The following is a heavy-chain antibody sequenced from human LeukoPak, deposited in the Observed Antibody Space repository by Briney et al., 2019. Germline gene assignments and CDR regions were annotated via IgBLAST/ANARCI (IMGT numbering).Heavy chain of an antibody. CDR2: IIPIFGTA. D-gene: IGHD3-9*01. V-gene: IGHV1-69*05. J-gene: IGHJ4*02. CDR3: AREDYDILTGYYKGFDY. Sequence: ASVKVSCKASGGTFSSYAISWVRQAPGQGLEWMGRIIPIFGTANYAQKFQGRVTITTDESTSRAYMELSSLRSEDTAVYYCAREDYDILTGYYKGFDYWGQGTLVTVSS. CDR1: GGTFSSYA.